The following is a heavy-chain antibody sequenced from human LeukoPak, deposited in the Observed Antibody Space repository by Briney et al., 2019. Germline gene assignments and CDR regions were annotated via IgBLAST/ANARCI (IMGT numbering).Heavy chain of an antibody. CDR1: GFTFSNYA. V-gene: IGHV3-23*01. D-gene: IGHD3-22*01. CDR3: AKDAYYYDSSGSTY. CDR2: IVGSGGST. J-gene: IGHJ4*02. Sequence: PGASLRLSCAASGFTFSNYAMGWVRQAPGKGLEWVSAIVGSGGSTYYADSVKGRFTISRDNPKNTLYLQMNSLRAEDTAVYYCAKDAYYYDSSGSTYWGQGTLVTVSS.